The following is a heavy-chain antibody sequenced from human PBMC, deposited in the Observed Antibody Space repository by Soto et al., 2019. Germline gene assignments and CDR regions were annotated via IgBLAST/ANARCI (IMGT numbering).Heavy chain of an antibody. V-gene: IGHV3-23*01. Sequence: LRLSCAASGFTFSSYAMSWVRQAPGKGLEWVSAISGSGGSTYYADSVKGRFTISGDNSKNTLYLQMNSLRAEDTAVYYCAKDPRSVDTAMVNWFDPWGQGTLVTLSS. J-gene: IGHJ5*02. CDR1: GFTFSSYA. CDR2: ISGSGGST. D-gene: IGHD5-18*01. CDR3: AKDPRSVDTAMVNWFDP.